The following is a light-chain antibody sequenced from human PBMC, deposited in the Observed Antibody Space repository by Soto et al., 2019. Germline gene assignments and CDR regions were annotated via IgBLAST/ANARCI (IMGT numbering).Light chain of an antibody. V-gene: IGKV1-39*01. J-gene: IGKJ3*01. CDR1: QNINTY. CDR3: QQTSSAPFT. CDR2: DAA. Sequence: DIQMTQSPYSLSAAVGDRVTIACRASQNINTYLNWYQQKPGKAPKLLIFDAASLQSGVPSRFSGGGSRTDFTLTITSLQPEDFATYYGQQTSSAPFTFGPGTKVDIK.